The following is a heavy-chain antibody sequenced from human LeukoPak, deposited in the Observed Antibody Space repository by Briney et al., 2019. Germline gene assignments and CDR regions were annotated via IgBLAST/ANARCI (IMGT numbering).Heavy chain of an antibody. J-gene: IGHJ3*01. CDR2: MSPNSGKT. Sequence: ASVKVSCKTSGYSFTNYDINWVRQATGQGLEWMGWMSPNSGKTGYAQKFQGRVTMTKNTSMSTAYMELSSLTSEDTAVYYCARGRESSKLTSGFQSFDWLSDSSDLWGQGTIVTVSS. CDR1: GYSFTNYD. D-gene: IGHD3-9*01. CDR3: ARGRESSKLTSGFQSFDWLSDSSDL. V-gene: IGHV1-8*01.